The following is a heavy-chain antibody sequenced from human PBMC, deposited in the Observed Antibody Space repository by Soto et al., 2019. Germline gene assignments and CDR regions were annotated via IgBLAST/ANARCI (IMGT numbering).Heavy chain of an antibody. V-gene: IGHV3-23*01. D-gene: IGHD6-13*01. CDR2: ITATGT. J-gene: IGHJ5*02. CDR3: AKGMVPDQ. Sequence: EVQLLESGGGFVQPGGSLRLSCTASGFSFRQYAMVWVRQAPGKGLEWVSAITATGTHYADSVKGRFTISRDSSKSTLYLDINTLRVEDTAVYYCAKGMVPDQWGQGTLITVS. CDR1: GFSFRQYA.